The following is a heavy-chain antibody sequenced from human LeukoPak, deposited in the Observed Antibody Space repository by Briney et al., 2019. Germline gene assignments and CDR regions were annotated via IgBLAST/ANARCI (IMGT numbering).Heavy chain of an antibody. V-gene: IGHV1-2*02. Sequence: ASVKVSCKASGYTFTDYYMHWVRQAPGQGLEWMGWINPNSGDTNYAQKFQGRVTMTRDPSISTAYMALTRLRSDDTAVYYCARDAWLVGTTNLYYFDYWGQGTLVTVSS. CDR1: GYTFTDYY. CDR2: INPNSGDT. CDR3: ARDAWLVGTTNLYYFDY. D-gene: IGHD1-26*01. J-gene: IGHJ4*02.